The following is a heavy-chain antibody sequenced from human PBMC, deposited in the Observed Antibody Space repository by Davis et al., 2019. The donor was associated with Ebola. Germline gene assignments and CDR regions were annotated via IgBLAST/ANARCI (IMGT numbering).Heavy chain of an antibody. D-gene: IGHD2-21*01. CDR2: IYYSGST. CDR1: GGSISSSTSY. V-gene: IGHV4-39*07. J-gene: IGHJ6*03. CDR3: ASPSVVNYYYMDV. Sequence: PSETLSLTCTVSGGSISSSTSYWGWIRQPPGKGLEWIGSIYYSGSTFYNPSLKSRVTLSLDTSKNQFSLKLSSVTAADTAVYYCASPSVVNYYYMDVWGKGTTVAVSS.